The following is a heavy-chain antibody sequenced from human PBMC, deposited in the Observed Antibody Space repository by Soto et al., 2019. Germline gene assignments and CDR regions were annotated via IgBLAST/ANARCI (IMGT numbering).Heavy chain of an antibody. J-gene: IGHJ6*02. CDR2: IYYSGST. D-gene: IGHD6-19*01. Sequence: PSETLSLTCTVSGGSISSYYWSWIRQPPGKGLEWIGYIYYSGSTNYNPSLKSRVTISVDTSKNQFSLKLSSVTAADTAVYYCARYGQWLVYYYGMDVWGQGTTVTVSS. CDR1: GGSISSYY. CDR3: ARYGQWLVYYYGMDV. V-gene: IGHV4-59*08.